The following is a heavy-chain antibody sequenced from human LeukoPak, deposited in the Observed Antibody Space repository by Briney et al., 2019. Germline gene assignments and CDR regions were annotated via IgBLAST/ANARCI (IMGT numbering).Heavy chain of an antibody. CDR2: IYYSGST. CDR3: ARPWGGTGPHNALDI. D-gene: IGHD1-26*01. V-gene: IGHV4-39*07. CDR1: GGSISSSSYY. Sequence: PSETLSLTCTVSGGSISSSSYYWGWIRQPPGKGLEWIGSIYYSGSTYYNPSLKSRVTISVDTSKNQFSLKLSSVTAADTAVYYCARPWGGTGPHNALDIWGQGTMVTVSS. J-gene: IGHJ3*02.